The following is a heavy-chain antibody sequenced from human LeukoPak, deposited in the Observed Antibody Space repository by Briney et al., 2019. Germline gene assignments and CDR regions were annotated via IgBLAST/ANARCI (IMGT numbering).Heavy chain of an antibody. Sequence: ASVKVSCKASGGTFSSYTISWVRQAPGQGLDWMGRIIPILGIANYAQKFQGRVTITADKSTSTAYMELSSLRSEDTAVYYCANRRDGYIHFDYWGQGTLVTVSS. CDR1: GGTFSSYT. D-gene: IGHD5-24*01. J-gene: IGHJ4*02. CDR2: IIPILGIA. CDR3: ANRRDGYIHFDY. V-gene: IGHV1-69*02.